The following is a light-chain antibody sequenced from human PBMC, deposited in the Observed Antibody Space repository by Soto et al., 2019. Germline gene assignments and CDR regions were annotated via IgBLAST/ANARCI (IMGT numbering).Light chain of an antibody. CDR1: QGISTY. CDR2: GAS. CDR3: QQSYSSPWT. V-gene: IGKV1-39*01. Sequence: IQLTQSPSFLSASIGDRVTITCRASQGISTYLAWYQQKPGKAPKLLIYGASSLQSGVPSRFSGSGSGTDFTLAISSLQPEDFATYYCQQSYSSPWTFGQGTKVDI. J-gene: IGKJ1*01.